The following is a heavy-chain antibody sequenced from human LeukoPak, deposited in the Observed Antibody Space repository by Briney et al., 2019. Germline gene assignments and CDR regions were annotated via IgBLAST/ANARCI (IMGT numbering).Heavy chain of an antibody. D-gene: IGHD2-15*01. CDR2: ISWNSGSI. Sequence: GGSLRLSCAASGFTFDDYAMHWVRQAPGKGLEWVSGISWNSGSIGYADSVKGRFTISRDNSKNTLYLQMNSLRAEDTAVYYCAKGCSGGSCYSGWFDPWGQGTLVTVSS. V-gene: IGHV3-9*01. CDR3: AKGCSGGSCYSGWFDP. CDR1: GFTFDDYA. J-gene: IGHJ5*02.